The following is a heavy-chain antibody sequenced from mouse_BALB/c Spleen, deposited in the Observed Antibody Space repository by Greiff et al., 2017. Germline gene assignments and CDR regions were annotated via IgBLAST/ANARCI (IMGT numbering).Heavy chain of an antibody. Sequence: EVQLQQSGAELVRPGASVKLSCTASGFNFKDYYMHWVKQRPEQGLEWIGWIDPENGDTEYAPKFEGKATMTADTSSNTAYLQLSSLTSEATAVYYCNACACGYDGIDYWGQGTTLTVSS. J-gene: IGHJ2*01. CDR1: GFNFKDYY. CDR3: NACACGYDGIDY. D-gene: IGHD1-1*01. CDR2: IDPENGDT. V-gene: IGHV14-4*02.